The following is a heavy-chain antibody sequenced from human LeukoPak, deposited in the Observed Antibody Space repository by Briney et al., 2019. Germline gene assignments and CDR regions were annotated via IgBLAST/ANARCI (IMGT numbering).Heavy chain of an antibody. V-gene: IGHV3-23*01. Sequence: QSGGSLRLSCAASGFTFSSYAMSWVRQAPGKGLEWVSAISGSGGSTYYADSVKGRFTISRDNSKNTLYLQMNSLRAEDTAVYYCAKDLLRMVRGVKDYWGQGTLVTVSS. J-gene: IGHJ4*02. D-gene: IGHD3-10*01. CDR3: AKDLLRMVRGVKDY. CDR2: ISGSGGST. CDR1: GFTFSSYA.